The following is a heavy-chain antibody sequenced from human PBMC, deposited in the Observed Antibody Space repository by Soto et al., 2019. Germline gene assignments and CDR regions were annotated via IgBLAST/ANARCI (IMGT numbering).Heavy chain of an antibody. J-gene: IGHJ4*02. CDR2: ISYDGSNK. Sequence: QVQLVESGGGVVQPGRSLRLSCAASGFTFSSYGMHWVRQAPGKGLEWVAVISYDGSNKYYADSVKGRFTISRDNSKNTLYLQRNSLRAEDTAVYYCAKVIVKSSSSWYGGCDYWGQGTLVTVSS. CDR3: AKVIVKSSSSWYGGCDY. D-gene: IGHD6-13*01. V-gene: IGHV3-30*18. CDR1: GFTFSSYG.